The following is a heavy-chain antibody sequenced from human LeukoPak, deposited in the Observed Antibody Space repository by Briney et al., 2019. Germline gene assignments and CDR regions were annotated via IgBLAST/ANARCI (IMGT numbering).Heavy chain of an antibody. V-gene: IGHV4-34*10. D-gene: IGHD1-1*01. CDR3: AKWHERLLAFDS. J-gene: IGHJ4*02. CDR2: IHYAGKN. Sequence: KPSETLSLTCAVYGGSFSGYYWNWVRQPPGKGLEWIGYIHYAGKNYYNPSLKSRITMSVDTSKSQFSLKLSSVTTADTAVYYCAKWHERLLAFDSWGQGALVTVSS. CDR1: GGSFSGYY.